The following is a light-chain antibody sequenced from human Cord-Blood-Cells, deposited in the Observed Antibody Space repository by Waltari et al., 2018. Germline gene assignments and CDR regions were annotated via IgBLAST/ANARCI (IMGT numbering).Light chain of an antibody. CDR3: CSYAGSYTLV. Sequence: QSALTQPRSVPGSPGQSCTIPCTGTSRDVGGYNNVSWYQQHPGKAPKLMIYDVSKRPSGVPDRFSGSKSGNTASLTISGLQAEDEADYYCCSYAGSYTLVFGGGTKLTVL. CDR2: DVS. V-gene: IGLV2-11*01. J-gene: IGLJ3*02. CDR1: SRDVGGYNN.